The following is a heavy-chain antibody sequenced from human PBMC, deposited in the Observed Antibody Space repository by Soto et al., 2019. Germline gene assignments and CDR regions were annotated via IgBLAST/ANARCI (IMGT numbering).Heavy chain of an antibody. CDR2: IKPDGSDK. J-gene: IGHJ3*02. V-gene: IGHV3-7*05. CDR3: ARDPGGGYWGAFDI. Sequence: EVQLMESGGALVQPGGSLGLSCAASGFTFTNYWMTWVRQPPGKELEWVANIKPDGSDKYYVDSLKGRFTISRDNAKNSLYLQMNSLRAEDTAVYFCARDPGGGYWGAFDIWGQGTMVTVSS. CDR1: GFTFTNYW. D-gene: IGHD7-27*01.